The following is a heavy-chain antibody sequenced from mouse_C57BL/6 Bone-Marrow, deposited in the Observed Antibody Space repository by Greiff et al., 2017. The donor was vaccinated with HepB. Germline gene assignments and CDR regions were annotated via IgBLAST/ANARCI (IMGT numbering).Heavy chain of an antibody. V-gene: IGHV1-72*01. D-gene: IGHD1-3*01. Sequence: VQLQQPGAELVKPGASVKLSCKASGYTFTSYWMHWVKQRPGRGLEWIGRIDPNSGGTKYNEKFKSKAKLTVDKPSSTAYMQRSSLTSEDSAVYYCARREWDWFAYWGQGTLVTVSA. CDR2: IDPNSGGT. J-gene: IGHJ3*01. CDR3: ARREWDWFAY. CDR1: GYTFTSYW.